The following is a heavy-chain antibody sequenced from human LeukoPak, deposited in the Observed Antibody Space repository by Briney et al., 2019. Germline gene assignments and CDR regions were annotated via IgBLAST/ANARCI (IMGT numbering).Heavy chain of an antibody. V-gene: IGHV3-23*01. CDR1: DFPFSTYW. D-gene: IGHD2-15*01. J-gene: IGHJ4*02. CDR3: AKAPVTTCRGAFCYPFDY. Sequence: GGSLRPSCAASDFPFSTYWMNWVRQAQGKGLEWVSAISDTGNTYHADSVKGRFTISRDSSKNTLFLQMNRLRPEDAAVYYCAKAPVTTCRGAFCYPFDYWGLGTLVTVSS. CDR2: ISDTGNT.